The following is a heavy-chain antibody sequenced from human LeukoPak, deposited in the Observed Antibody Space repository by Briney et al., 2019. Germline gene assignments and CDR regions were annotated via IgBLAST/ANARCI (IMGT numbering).Heavy chain of an antibody. CDR2: IDSSGNT. D-gene: IGHD5-24*01. V-gene: IGHV4-4*07. Sequence: SETLSLTCTVSGASINGYFWWWIRQPAGKGLEWIGRIDSSGNTNYKSSLKSRVTMSVDTSKNLFSLKLTSVTAADTAIYYCARDRNWLQGGGTDYWGQGTLVTVSS. J-gene: IGHJ4*02. CDR1: GASINGYF. CDR3: ARDRNWLQGGGTDY.